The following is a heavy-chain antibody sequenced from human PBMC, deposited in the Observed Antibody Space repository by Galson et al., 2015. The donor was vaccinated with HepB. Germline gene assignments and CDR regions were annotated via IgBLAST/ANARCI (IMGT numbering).Heavy chain of an antibody. D-gene: IGHD2/OR15-2a*01. CDR1: GGTFSSYA. V-gene: IGHV1-69*01. J-gene: IGHJ6*03. Sequence: SCKASGGTFSSYAISWVRQAPGQGLEWMGGIIPIFGTANYAQKFQGRVTITADESTSTAYMELSSLRSEDTAVYYCASTSRTTTHYYYYYYMDVWGKGTTVTVSS. CDR3: ASTSRTTTHYYYYYYMDV. CDR2: IIPIFGTA.